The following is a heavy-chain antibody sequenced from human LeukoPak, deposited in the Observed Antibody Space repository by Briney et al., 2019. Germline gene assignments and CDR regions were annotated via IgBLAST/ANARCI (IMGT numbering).Heavy chain of an antibody. CDR1: GDSISRSSYY. Sequence: PSETLSLTCTVSGDSISRSSYYWGWIRQPPGKGLEWVANIYSSGSTYYNPSLKSRVTISVDTSKNQVALKLSSVTAADTAVYYCASRPFSSLDYWGQGTLVSVPS. CDR3: ASRPFSSLDY. V-gene: IGHV4-39*01. J-gene: IGHJ4*02. D-gene: IGHD2/OR15-2a*01. CDR2: IYSSGST.